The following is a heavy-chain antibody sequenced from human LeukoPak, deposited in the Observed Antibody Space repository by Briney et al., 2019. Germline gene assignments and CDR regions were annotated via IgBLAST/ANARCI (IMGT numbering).Heavy chain of an antibody. CDR3: SISYVPGKDAYFDL. CDR2: IAFDGNKK. CDR1: GFTFSRYA. J-gene: IGHJ5*02. D-gene: IGHD3-10*02. V-gene: IGHV3-30*04. Sequence: GGSLRLSCAASGFTFSRYAMHWLRQAPGKWPEWVAVIAFDGNKKYYADSVKGRFTISRDNSRNTLFLQMSGLRTEDTAMYYCSISYVPGKDAYFDLRGQGTLVTVSS.